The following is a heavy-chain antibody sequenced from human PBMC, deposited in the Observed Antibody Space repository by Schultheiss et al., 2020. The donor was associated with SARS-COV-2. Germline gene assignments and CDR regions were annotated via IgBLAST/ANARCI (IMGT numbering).Heavy chain of an antibody. CDR1: GFTFSSYG. CDR3: ARSAEGDAFDI. CDR2: IWYDGSNK. J-gene: IGHJ3*02. V-gene: IGHV3-33*01. Sequence: GGSLRLSCAASGFTFSSYGMHWVRQAPGKGLEWVAVIWYDGSNKYYADSVKGRFTISRDNAKNSLYLQMNSLRAEDTAVYYCARSAEGDAFDIWGQGTMVTVSS.